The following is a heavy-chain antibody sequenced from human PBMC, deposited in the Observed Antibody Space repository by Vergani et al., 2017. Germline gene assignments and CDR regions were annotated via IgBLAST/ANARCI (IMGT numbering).Heavy chain of an antibody. Sequence: QVQLVQSGAEVKKPGSSVKVSCKASGGTFSSYTISWVRQAPGQGLEWMGRIIPILGIANYAQKFQGRVTITADKSTSTAYMELSSLRSEDTAVYYCARVKVNMVRGVLLGAFDYWGQGTLVTVSS. V-gene: IGHV1-69*02. CDR2: IIPILGIA. CDR3: ARVKVNMVRGVLLGAFDY. J-gene: IGHJ4*02. CDR1: GGTFSSYT. D-gene: IGHD3-10*01.